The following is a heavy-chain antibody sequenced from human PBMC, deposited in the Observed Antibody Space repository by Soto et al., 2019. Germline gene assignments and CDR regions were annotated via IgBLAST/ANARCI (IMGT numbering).Heavy chain of an antibody. V-gene: IGHV3-13*01. J-gene: IGHJ6*02. CDR3: ARGYYYGMDV. Sequence: GGSLRLSCAASGFTFSNHDMHWVRQAAGKGPEWVASIGTGGDTYYPGSVKGRFTISREDAKSSLYLQMNSLRAGDTAVYYCARGYYYGMDVWGQGTTVTVSS. CDR2: IGTGGDT. CDR1: GFTFSNHD.